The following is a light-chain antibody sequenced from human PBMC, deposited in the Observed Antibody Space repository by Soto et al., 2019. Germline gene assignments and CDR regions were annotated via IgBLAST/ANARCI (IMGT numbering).Light chain of an antibody. CDR1: QSLLHTNGHTY. CDR3: MQALQPPT. J-gene: IGKJ3*01. CDR2: LGS. V-gene: IGKV2-28*01. Sequence: DIVMTQSPLSLTVTPGDPSSISCRSSQSLLHTNGHTYLDWYLQKQGQSPQLLFYLGSNRDSGVPDRFSSSGSGTDFSLKISRVEAEEVSDYYCMQALQPPTFGAGTKVYIK.